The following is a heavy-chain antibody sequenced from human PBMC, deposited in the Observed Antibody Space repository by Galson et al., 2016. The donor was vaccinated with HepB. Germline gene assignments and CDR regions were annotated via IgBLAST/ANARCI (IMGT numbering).Heavy chain of an antibody. Sequence: SLRLSCAASGFTFSSAWMSWVRQAPGKGLEWVGRIKSETDGGTTDYGALVKGRFTISRDDSRTTVYLQMNSLKTEDTAVYYCSTTGWYGAFDIWGQGTKVTVSS. J-gene: IGHJ3*02. CDR3: STTGWYGAFDI. CDR1: GFTFSSAW. CDR2: IKSETDGGTT. V-gene: IGHV3-15*05. D-gene: IGHD6-19*01.